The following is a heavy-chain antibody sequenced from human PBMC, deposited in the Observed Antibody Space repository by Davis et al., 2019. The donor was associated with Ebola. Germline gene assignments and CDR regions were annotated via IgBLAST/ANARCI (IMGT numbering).Heavy chain of an antibody. CDR2: ISAYNGNT. Sequence: ASVKVSCKASGYTFTSYGISWVRQAPGQGLEWMGWISAYNGNTNYAQKLQGRVTMTTDTSTSTAYMELRSLRSDDTAVYYCARDLVQGVIFYYGMDVWGQGTTVTVSS. V-gene: IGHV1-18*01. CDR3: ARDLVQGVIFYYGMDV. J-gene: IGHJ6*02. D-gene: IGHD3-10*01. CDR1: GYTFTSYG.